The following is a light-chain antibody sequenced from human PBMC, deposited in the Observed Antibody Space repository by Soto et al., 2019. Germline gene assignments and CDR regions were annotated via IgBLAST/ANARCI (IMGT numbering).Light chain of an antibody. CDR1: QSVSSSY. CDR3: QQYGYSPPFT. CDR2: GAS. J-gene: IGKJ4*01. V-gene: IGKV3-20*01. Sequence: EIVLTQSPGTLSLSPGERATLSCRASQSVSSSYLAWYQQKPGQAPRLLIYGASSRATGIPDRFSGSGSGTDFTLTISRLEPEDFAGYYCQQYGYSPPFTFGGGTKVEIK.